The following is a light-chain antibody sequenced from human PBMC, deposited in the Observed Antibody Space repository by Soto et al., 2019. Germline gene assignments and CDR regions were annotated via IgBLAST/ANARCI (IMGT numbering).Light chain of an antibody. J-gene: IGKJ2*01. V-gene: IGKV3-15*01. CDR3: HQYNSWPPGT. CDR2: DAS. Sequence: EIVLTQSPAILSVSPWERATLSCRASQSISRSLAWYQQKPGQAPRLLISDASTRATGIPARFSGSGSGTEFTLTISSLQSEDFALYYCHQYNSWPPGTFGQGTKVDIK. CDR1: QSISRS.